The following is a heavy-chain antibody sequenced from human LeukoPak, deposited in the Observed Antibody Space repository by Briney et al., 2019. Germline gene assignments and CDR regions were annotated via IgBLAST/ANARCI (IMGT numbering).Heavy chain of an antibody. CDR3: ARGVPRWIQLRVPYYYYGMDV. D-gene: IGHD5-18*01. CDR1: GFTFSSYS. CDR2: ISSSSSYI. V-gene: IGHV3-21*01. Sequence: GGSLRLSCAASGFTFSSYSMNWVRQAPGEGLEWVSSISSSSSYIYYADSVKGRFTISRDNAKNSLYLQMNSLRAEDTAVYYCARGVPRWIQLRVPYYYYGMDVWGQGTTVTVSS. J-gene: IGHJ6*02.